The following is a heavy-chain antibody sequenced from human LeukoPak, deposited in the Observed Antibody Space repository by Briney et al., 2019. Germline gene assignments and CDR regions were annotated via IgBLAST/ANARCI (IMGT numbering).Heavy chain of an antibody. J-gene: IGHJ4*02. D-gene: IGHD3-10*01. Sequence: GGSLRLSCAASGFIFSNYAMSWVRQAPGKGLEWVSGLSSSGSSTYYADSVKGRFTISRDNSKNTLYLQMNSLRAEDTAIYYCAKGSDYYGSVTSKKTDWGQGTLVTVSS. CDR1: GFIFSNYA. CDR3: AKGSDYYGSVTSKKTD. CDR2: LSSSGSST. V-gene: IGHV3-23*01.